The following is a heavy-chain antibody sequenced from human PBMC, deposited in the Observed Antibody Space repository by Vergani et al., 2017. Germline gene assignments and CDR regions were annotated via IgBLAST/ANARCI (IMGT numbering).Heavy chain of an antibody. CDR1: GGSISSGDYY. CDR3: ARVRIXAAGTQYYYYGMDV. J-gene: IGHJ6*02. Sequence: QVQLQESGPGLVKPSQTLCLTCTVSGGSISSGDYYWSWIRQPPGKGLEWIGYIYYSGSTYYNPSLKSRVTISVDTSKNQFSLKLSSVTAADTAVYYCARVRIXAAGTQYYYYGMDVWGQGTTVTVSS. CDR2: IYYSGST. V-gene: IGHV4-30-4*08. D-gene: IGHD6-13*01.